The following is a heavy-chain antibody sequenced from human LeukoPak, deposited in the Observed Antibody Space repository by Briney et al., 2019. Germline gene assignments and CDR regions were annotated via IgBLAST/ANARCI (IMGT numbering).Heavy chain of an antibody. V-gene: IGHV3-9*01. CDR2: ISWNSGRI. Sequence: GRSLRLSCAASGFTFDDYAMHWVRQAPGKGLEWVSGISWNSGRIGYADSVKGRFTISRDNAKNSLYLQMNSLRAEDTAVYYCARDGRLVPDYWGQGTLVTVSS. D-gene: IGHD6-19*01. CDR3: ARDGRLVPDY. J-gene: IGHJ4*02. CDR1: GFTFDDYA.